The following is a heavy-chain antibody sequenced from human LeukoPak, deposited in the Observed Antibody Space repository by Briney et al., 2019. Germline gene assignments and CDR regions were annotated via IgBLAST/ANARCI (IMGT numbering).Heavy chain of an antibody. V-gene: IGHV4-59*08. J-gene: IGHJ5*02. Sequence: SETLSLTRSVSGGSISSRYWSWIRQPPGKGLEWIAHMYYSGNTKYNPSLKSRVTISVDTSKTQFSPKLSSATAADTAVYYCARHHIAVGDISWGQGTLVTVSS. CDR3: ARHHIAVGDIS. CDR1: GGSISSRY. CDR2: MYYSGNT. D-gene: IGHD2-2*01.